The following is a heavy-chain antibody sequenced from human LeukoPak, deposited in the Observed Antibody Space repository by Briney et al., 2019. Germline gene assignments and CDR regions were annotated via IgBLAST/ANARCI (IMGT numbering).Heavy chain of an antibody. D-gene: IGHD2/OR15-2a*01. CDR1: GGSMNNSNW. Sequence: SETLSLTCAVSGGSMNNSNWWNWVRQPPGKGLEWIGEIYESGSTNYNPSLKSRVTIFVDKSKNQFSLKLTSVTAADTAVYYCAGEIVIRSAMDVWGQGTTVTVSS. CDR2: IYESGST. V-gene: IGHV4-4*02. J-gene: IGHJ6*02. CDR3: AGEIVIRSAMDV.